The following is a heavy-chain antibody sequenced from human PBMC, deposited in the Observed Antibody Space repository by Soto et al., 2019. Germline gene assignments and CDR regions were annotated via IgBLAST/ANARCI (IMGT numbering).Heavy chain of an antibody. CDR1: GYNFNQYY. D-gene: IGHD1-26*01. CDR2: INLRGGTT. Sequence: QVQLMQSGAEVRKPGASVRLSCETSGYNFNQYYIHWVRQARGQGREWMGIINLRGGTTEYAHKFRGRVTVTGDTSTKTAYMELRSLRSEDTAMYFCARGPEDSDVPRWDYWGQGTLVTVSS. J-gene: IGHJ4*02. V-gene: IGHV1-46*02. CDR3: ARGPEDSDVPRWDY.